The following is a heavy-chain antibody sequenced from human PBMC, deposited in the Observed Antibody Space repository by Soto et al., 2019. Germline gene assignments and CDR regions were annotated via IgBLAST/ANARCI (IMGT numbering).Heavy chain of an antibody. J-gene: IGHJ4*02. CDR3: ARAAREWYFDY. CDR1: GGSISSYY. D-gene: IGHD3-3*01. CDR2: IYYSGST. V-gene: IGHV4-59*01. Sequence: PSETLSLTCTVSGGSISSYYWSWIRQPPGKGLEWIGYIYYSGSTNYNPSLKSRVTISVDTSKNQFSLKLSSVTAADTAVYYCARAAREWYFDYWGQGTLVTVSS.